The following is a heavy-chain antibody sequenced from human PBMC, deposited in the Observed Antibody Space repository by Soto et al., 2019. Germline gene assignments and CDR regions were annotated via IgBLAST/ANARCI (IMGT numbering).Heavy chain of an antibody. CDR3: ARDRLRGYDSSGFYS. CDR1: GGTFSTYT. J-gene: IGHJ4*02. CDR2: IIPIIGII. Sequence: SVEVSSKASGGTFSTYTLTWVRQAPGQGLEWMGRIIPIIGIINYAQKFEDRVTMTTATSTNTVFLELRSLKSDDTAIYYCARDRLRGYDSSGFYSWGQGTMVTVS. V-gene: IGHV1-69*04. D-gene: IGHD3-22*01.